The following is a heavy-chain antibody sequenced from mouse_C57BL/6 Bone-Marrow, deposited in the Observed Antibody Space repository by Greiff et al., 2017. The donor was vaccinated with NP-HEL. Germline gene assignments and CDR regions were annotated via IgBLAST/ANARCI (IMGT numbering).Heavy chain of an antibody. CDR1: GYAFSSSW. CDR2: IYPGDGDT. D-gene: IGHD2-1*01. CDR3: ARSVELPHTAY. J-gene: IGHJ3*01. Sequence: VQLQQSGPELVKPGASVKISCKASGYAFSSSWMNWVKQRPGKGLEWIGRIYPGDGDTNYNGKFKGKATLTADKSSSTAYMQLSSLTSEDSAVYFCARSVELPHTAYWGQGTLVTVSA. V-gene: IGHV1-82*01.